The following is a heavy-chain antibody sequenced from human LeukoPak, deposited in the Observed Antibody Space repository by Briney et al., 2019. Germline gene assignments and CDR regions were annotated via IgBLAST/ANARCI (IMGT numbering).Heavy chain of an antibody. CDR1: GGSISSYY. D-gene: IGHD6-19*01. V-gene: IGHV4-59*01. CDR3: ATLLGWSSGWYFGY. CDR2: IYYSGST. Sequence: SETLSLTCTVSGGSISSYYWSWIRQPPGKGLEWIGYIYYSGSTNYNPSLKSRVTISVDTSKNQFSLKLSSVTAADTAVCYCATLLGWSSGWYFGYWGQGTLVTVSS. J-gene: IGHJ4*02.